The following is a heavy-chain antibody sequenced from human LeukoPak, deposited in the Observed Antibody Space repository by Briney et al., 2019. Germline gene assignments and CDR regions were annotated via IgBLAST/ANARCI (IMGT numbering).Heavy chain of an antibody. D-gene: IGHD1-1*01. Sequence: PGGSLRLSCAASGFTFDDYGMSRVRQAPGKGLEWVANIKQDGSEKYYVDSVKGRFTISRDNAKNSLYLQMNSLRAEDTAVYYCARSLRSGTYFDYWGQGTLVTVSS. CDR1: GFTFDDYG. CDR3: ARSLRSGTYFDY. CDR2: IKQDGSEK. V-gene: IGHV3-7*01. J-gene: IGHJ4*02.